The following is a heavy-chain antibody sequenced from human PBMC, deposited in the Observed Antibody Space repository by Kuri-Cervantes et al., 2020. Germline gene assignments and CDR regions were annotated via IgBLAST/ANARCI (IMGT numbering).Heavy chain of an antibody. CDR3: ARDWRYSSGYDY. CDR1: GFTLSSYW. Sequence: GGSLRLSCAASGFTLSSYWMSWVRQAPGKGLEWVANIKQDGSEKYYVDSVKGRFTISRDNSKNTLYLQMNSLRAEDTAVYYCARDWRYSSGYDYWGQGTLVTVSS. D-gene: IGHD6-19*01. V-gene: IGHV3-7*01. J-gene: IGHJ4*02. CDR2: IKQDGSEK.